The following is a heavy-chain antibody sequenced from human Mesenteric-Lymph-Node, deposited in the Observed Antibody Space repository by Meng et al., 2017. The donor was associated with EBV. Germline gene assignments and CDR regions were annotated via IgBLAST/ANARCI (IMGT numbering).Heavy chain of an antibody. CDR2: IYYSGST. J-gene: IGHJ4*02. D-gene: IGHD1-14*01. CDR3: ARDRWTGGTLNY. CDR1: GVSIKTYY. V-gene: IGHV4-59*01. Sequence: VHLQEYARGLVRPSETLSLTCAVAGVSIKTYYWSWIRHQAGQRLEWIVYIYYSGSTNYNPSLKSRVAITADTSVNQFSMRLTSVTAADTAVYYCARDRWTGGTLNYWGQGTLVTVSS.